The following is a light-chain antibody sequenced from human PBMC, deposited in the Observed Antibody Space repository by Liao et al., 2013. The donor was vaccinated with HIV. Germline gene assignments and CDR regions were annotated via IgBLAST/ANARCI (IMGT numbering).Light chain of an antibody. CDR1: KLGDKY. V-gene: IGLV3-25*03. Sequence: SYELTQSPSVSVSPGQTATITCSGDKLGDKYGCWYQQKPGQSPVLVIFQDSKRPSGIPERFSGSSSGTTVTLTISGVQAEDEADYYCQSADRSGTYVFGTGTKLTVL. CDR3: QSADRSGTYV. CDR2: QDS. J-gene: IGLJ1*01.